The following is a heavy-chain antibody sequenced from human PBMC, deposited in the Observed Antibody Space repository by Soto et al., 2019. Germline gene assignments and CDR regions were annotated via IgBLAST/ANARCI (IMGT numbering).Heavy chain of an antibody. J-gene: IGHJ4*02. CDR3: ARDTAQYHLFDY. Sequence: PSETLSLTCTVSGGSISSGGYYWSWIRQHPGKGLEWIGYIYYSGSTYYNPSLKSRVTISVDTSKNQFSLKLSSVTAADTAVYYCARDTAQYHLFDYWGQGTLVTVSS. CDR2: IYYSGST. V-gene: IGHV4-31*03. CDR1: GGSISSGGYY. D-gene: IGHD2-2*01.